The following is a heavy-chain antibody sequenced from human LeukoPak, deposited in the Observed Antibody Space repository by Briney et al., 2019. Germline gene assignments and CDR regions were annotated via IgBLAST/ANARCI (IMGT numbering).Heavy chain of an antibody. CDR1: GGSFSGYY. J-gene: IGHJ6*02. V-gene: IGHV4-34*01. D-gene: IGHD3-10*01. Sequence: SETLSLTCAVHGGSFSGYYWSWIRQPPGKGLEWIGEINHSGSTNYNPSLKSRVTISVDTSKNQFSLKLSSVTAADTAVYYCARGLRRPLLTYYGSGSYLDVWGQGTTVTVSS. CDR2: INHSGST. CDR3: ARGLRRPLLTYYGSGSYLDV.